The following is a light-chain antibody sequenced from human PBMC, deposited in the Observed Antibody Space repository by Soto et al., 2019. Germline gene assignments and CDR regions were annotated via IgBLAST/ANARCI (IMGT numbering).Light chain of an antibody. V-gene: IGKV1-17*01. CDR1: QGIRND. CDR3: QKYNSDPRT. J-gene: IGKJ1*01. CDR2: AAS. Sequence: DIQMTQSPSSLFASVGDRVTITCRASQGIRNDLGWYQQNPGKAPKRLIYAASSLPSAVPSRFRGSGSGTDFTLTISSLQPEDVETYYCQKYNSDPRTFGQGTKVDIK.